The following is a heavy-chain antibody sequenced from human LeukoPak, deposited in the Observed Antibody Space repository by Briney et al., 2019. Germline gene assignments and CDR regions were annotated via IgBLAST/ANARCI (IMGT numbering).Heavy chain of an antibody. V-gene: IGHV1-46*01. CDR2: INPSGGST. D-gene: IGHD3-3*01. CDR1: GYTFTSYY. Sequence: ASVKVSCKASGYTFTSYYMHWVRQAPGQGLEWMGLINPSGGSTSYAQKFQGRVTMTRDTSTSTVYMELSSLRSGDTAVYYCARAGTIFGRKYNWFDPWGQGTLVTVSS. CDR3: ARAGTIFGRKYNWFDP. J-gene: IGHJ5*02.